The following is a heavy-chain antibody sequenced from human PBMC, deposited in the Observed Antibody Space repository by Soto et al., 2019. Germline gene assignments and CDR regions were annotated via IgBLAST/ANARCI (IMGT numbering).Heavy chain of an antibody. CDR3: ARARWYDAFNV. V-gene: IGHV4-38-2*01. Sequence: PSETLSLTCAVSGFSISSCNYWGWIRKHPGKGLEWIGSVYHGGNTYYNPSLKSRVSISIDLSKNQFSLKLTSVTAADTAAYYCARARWYDAFNVWGQGTVVTVS. CDR2: VYHGGNT. J-gene: IGHJ3*01. D-gene: IGHD2-15*01. CDR1: GFSISSCNY.